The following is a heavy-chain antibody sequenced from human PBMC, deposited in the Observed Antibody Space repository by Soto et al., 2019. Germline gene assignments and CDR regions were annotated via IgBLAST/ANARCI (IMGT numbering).Heavy chain of an antibody. J-gene: IGHJ3*02. D-gene: IGHD4-17*01. CDR1: GFSLITNGVG. Sequence: QITLKEPGPTLVNPTQPLTLTCSCSGFSLITNGVGVGWIRQPPGKALEWLALIYWDDDKRYSPSLKSRLTITRDTSKNQVVLTMTNMDPVDTATYYCAHSGDYQAFDIWGQGTLVTVSS. V-gene: IGHV2-5*02. CDR2: IYWDDDK. CDR3: AHSGDYQAFDI.